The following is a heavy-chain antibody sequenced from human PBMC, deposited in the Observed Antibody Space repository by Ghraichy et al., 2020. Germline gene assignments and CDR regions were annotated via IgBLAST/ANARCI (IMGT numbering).Heavy chain of an antibody. J-gene: IGHJ4*02. V-gene: IGHV3-30*02. CDR2: IRYDGSNK. D-gene: IGHD6-13*01. CDR3: AKVWDMAAAPFDY. CDR1: GFTFSSYG. Sequence: GGSLRLSCAASGFTFSSYGMHWVRQAPGKGLEWVAFIRYDGSNKYYADSVKGRFTISRDNSKNTLYLQMNSLRAEDTAVYYCAKVWDMAAAPFDYWGQGTLVTVSS.